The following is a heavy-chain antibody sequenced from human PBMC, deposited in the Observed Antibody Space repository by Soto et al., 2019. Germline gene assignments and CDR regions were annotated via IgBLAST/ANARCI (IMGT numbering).Heavy chain of an antibody. CDR3: AKDRYPGGAFDI. CDR2: ISGSGGST. CDR1: GFTFSSYA. J-gene: IGHJ3*02. Sequence: VQLLESGGVLVQPGGSLRLSCAASGFTFSSYAMSWVRQAPGKGLEWVSAISGSGGSTYYADSVKGRFTISRDNSKNTLYLQMNSLRAEDTAVYYCAKDRYPGGAFDIWGQGTMVTVSS. V-gene: IGHV3-23*01. D-gene: IGHD3-16*02.